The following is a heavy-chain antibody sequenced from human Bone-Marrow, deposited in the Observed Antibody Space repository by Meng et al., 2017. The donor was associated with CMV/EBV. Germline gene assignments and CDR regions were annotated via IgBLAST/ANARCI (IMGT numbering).Heavy chain of an antibody. V-gene: IGHV3-7*01. D-gene: IGHD3-22*01. J-gene: IGHJ4*02. CDR1: GFTFSSYS. CDR3: ARDLNYYDSSGSPLGY. CDR2: IKQDGSEK. Sequence: GEYLKISCAASGFTFSSYSMNWVRQAPGKGLEWLANIKQDGSEKYYVDSVKGRFTISRDNAKNSLYLQMNSLRAEDTAVYYCARDLNYYDSSGSPLGYWGQGTLVTVSS.